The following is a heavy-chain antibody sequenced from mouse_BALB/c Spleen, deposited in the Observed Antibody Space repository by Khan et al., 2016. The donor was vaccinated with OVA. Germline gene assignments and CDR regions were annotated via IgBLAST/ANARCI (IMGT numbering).Heavy chain of an antibody. CDR3: AKGVWSYYFALDY. J-gene: IGHJ4*01. CDR2: IWGGGSP. CDR1: GFSLTDYG. Sequence: QVQLKESGPGLVAPSQSLSITCTVSGFSLTDYGVSWIRQPPGKGLEWLGVIWGGGSPYYNSALKSRLSISKDNSKSQVLLKMSSLQTDDTAMYYCAKGVWSYYFALDYWGQGTSVTVSS. V-gene: IGHV2-6-5*01.